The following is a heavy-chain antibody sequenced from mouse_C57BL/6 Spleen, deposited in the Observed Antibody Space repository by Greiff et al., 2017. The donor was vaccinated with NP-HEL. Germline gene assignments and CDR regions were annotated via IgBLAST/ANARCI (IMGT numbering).Heavy chain of an antibody. D-gene: IGHD1-1*01. CDR2: IHPNSGST. CDR3: AKAYYYGSSYPYYAMDY. Sequence: QVQLQQPGAELVKPGASVKLSCKASGYTFTSYWMHWVKQRPGQGLEWIGMIHPNSGSTNYNEKFKSKATLTVDKSSSTAYMQLSSLTSEDSAVYYCAKAYYYGSSYPYYAMDYWGQGTSVTVSS. V-gene: IGHV1-64*01. CDR1: GYTFTSYW. J-gene: IGHJ4*01.